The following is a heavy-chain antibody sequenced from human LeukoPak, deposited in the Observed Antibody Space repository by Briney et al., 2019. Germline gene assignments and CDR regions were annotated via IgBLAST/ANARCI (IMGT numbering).Heavy chain of an antibody. V-gene: IGHV3-23*01. D-gene: IGHD6-19*01. J-gene: IGHJ5*02. Sequence: PGGSLRLLCAASGFTLSNLAMSWVRQAPGEGPEWVSANSGLAATKYYADAVRGRFTISRDNSKNMVYLEMRSLRAEDTAVYYCARDPTPLSRGWYVWEAWGPGTLVTVSS. CDR2: NSGLAATK. CDR1: GFTLSNLA. CDR3: ARDPTPLSRGWYVWEA.